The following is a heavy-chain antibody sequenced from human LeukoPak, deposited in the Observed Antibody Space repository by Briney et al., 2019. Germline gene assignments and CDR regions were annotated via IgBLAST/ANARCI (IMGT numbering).Heavy chain of an antibody. D-gene: IGHD6-13*01. CDR1: GGSISSSSYY. V-gene: IGHV4-39*01. CDR3: ARAGSSWPGGGYFDY. J-gene: IGHJ4*02. CDR2: IYYSGST. Sequence: SETLSLTCTVSGGSISSSSYYWGWIRQPPGKGLEWIGSIYYSGSTYYNPSLKSRVTISVDTSKNQFSLKLSSVTAADTAVYYCARAGSSWPGGGYFDYWGQGTLVTVSS.